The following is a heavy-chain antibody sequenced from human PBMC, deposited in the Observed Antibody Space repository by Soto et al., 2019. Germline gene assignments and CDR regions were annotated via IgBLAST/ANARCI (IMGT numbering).Heavy chain of an antibody. Sequence: SETLSLTCAVSGGSISSGGYSWSWIRQPPGKGLECIGYIYHSGSTYYNPSLKSRVTISVDRSKNQFSLKLSSVTAADTAVYYCASPLRYLDYWGQGTLVTVSS. D-gene: IGHD3-16*01. CDR1: GGSISSGGYS. CDR2: IYHSGST. CDR3: ASPLRYLDY. J-gene: IGHJ4*02. V-gene: IGHV4-30-2*01.